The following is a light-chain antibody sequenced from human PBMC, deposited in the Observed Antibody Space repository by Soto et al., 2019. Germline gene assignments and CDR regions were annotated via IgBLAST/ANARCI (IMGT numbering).Light chain of an antibody. CDR2: KAS. J-gene: IGKJ5*01. CDR1: QSISSW. V-gene: IGKV1-5*03. CDR3: QQDLSYPIT. Sequence: DIQMTQSPSTLSASVGDRVTITCRASQSISSWLAWYQQKAGNAPKSLIYKASSLESGVPSRFSGSGSGTEFTLTISSLQPDDFATYYCQQDLSYPITFGQGTRLEIK.